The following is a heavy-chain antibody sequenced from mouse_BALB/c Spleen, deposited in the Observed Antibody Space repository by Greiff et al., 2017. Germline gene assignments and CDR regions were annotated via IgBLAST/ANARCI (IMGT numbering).Heavy chain of an antibody. V-gene: IGHV5-12-2*01. CDR2: ISNGGGST. J-gene: IGHJ4*01. D-gene: IGHD1-1*01. CDR3: ARQGYYGRMGAMDY. CDR1: GFTFSSYT. Sequence: EVKLVESGGGLVQPGGSLKLSCAASGFTFSSYTMSWVRQTPEKRLEWVAYISNGGGSTYYPDTVKGRFTISRDNAKNTLYLQMSSLKSEDTAMYYCARQGYYGRMGAMDYWGQGTSVTVSS.